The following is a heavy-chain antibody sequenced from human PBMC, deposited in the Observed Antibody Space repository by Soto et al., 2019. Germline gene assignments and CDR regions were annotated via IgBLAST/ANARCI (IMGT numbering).Heavy chain of an antibody. V-gene: IGHV4-34*01. CDR2: INHSGST. CDR3: ARGQQWLVHGWFDP. D-gene: IGHD6-19*01. Sequence: SETLSLTCAVYGGSFSGYYWSWIRHPPGKGLEWIGEINHSGSTNYNPSLKSRVTISVDTSKNQFSLKLSSVTAADTAVYYCARGQQWLVHGWFDPWGQGTLVTVSS. J-gene: IGHJ5*02. CDR1: GGSFSGYY.